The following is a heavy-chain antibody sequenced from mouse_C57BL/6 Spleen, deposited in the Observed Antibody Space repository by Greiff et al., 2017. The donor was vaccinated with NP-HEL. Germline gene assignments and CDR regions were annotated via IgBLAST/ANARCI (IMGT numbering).Heavy chain of an antibody. J-gene: IGHJ2*01. CDR1: GFTFSNYW. CDR2: IRLKSDNYAT. V-gene: IGHV6-3*01. Sequence: EVKLMESGGGLVQPGGSMKLSCVASGFTFSNYWMNWVRQSPEKGLEWVAQIRLKSDNYATHYAESVKGRFTISRDDSKSSVYLQMNNLRAEDTGIYYCTGGLHFAYWGQGTTLTVSS. D-gene: IGHD2-2*01. CDR3: TGGLHFAY.